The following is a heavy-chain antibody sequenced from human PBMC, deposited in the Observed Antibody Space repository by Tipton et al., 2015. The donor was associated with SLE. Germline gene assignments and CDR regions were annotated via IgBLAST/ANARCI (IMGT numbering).Heavy chain of an antibody. CDR3: ARQMGPGYFDY. V-gene: IGHV4-59*01. J-gene: IGHJ4*02. Sequence: TLSLTCTVSGGSISSYYWSWIRQPPGKGLEWIWYIYYSVSTNYNPSLKSRVTISVDTSKNQFSLKLSSVTAADTAVYYCARQMGPGYFDYWGKGTLVTVSS. CDR2: IYYSVST. D-gene: IGHD5-24*01. CDR1: GGSISSYY.